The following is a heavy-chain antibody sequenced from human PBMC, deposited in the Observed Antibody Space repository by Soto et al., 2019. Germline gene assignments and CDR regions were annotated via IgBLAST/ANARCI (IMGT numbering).Heavy chain of an antibody. CDR1: GFTFSSYA. Sequence: GGSLRLSCAASGFTFSSYAMSWVRQAPGKGLEWVSAISGSGGSTYYADSVKGRFTISRDNSKNTLYLQMNSLRAEDTAVYYCAKEPPGGVVIYNWFDPWGQGTLVTVSS. D-gene: IGHD3-22*01. V-gene: IGHV3-23*01. J-gene: IGHJ5*02. CDR3: AKEPPGGVVIYNWFDP. CDR2: ISGSGGST.